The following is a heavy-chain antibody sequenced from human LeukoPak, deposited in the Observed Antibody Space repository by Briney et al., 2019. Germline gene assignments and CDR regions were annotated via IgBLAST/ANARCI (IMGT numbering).Heavy chain of an antibody. CDR2: IYPGDSDT. D-gene: IGHD3-9*01. CDR3: ARHPPYDILTGYDRVHKYYYYYGMDV. J-gene: IGHJ6*02. Sequence: GESLKISCKGSGYSFTSYWIGWARQMPGKGLEWMGIIYPGDSDTRYSPSFQGQVTISADKSISTAYLQWSSLKASDTAMYYCARHPPYDILTGYDRVHKYYYYYGMDVWGQGTTVTVSS. V-gene: IGHV5-51*01. CDR1: GYSFTSYW.